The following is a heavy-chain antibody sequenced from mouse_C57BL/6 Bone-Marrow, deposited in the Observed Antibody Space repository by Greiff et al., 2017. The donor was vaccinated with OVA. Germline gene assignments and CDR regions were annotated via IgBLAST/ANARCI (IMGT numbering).Heavy chain of an antibody. CDR3: ARHGP. V-gene: IGHV5-6*01. CDR1: GFTFSSYG. J-gene: IGHJ3*01. CDR2: ISSGGSYT. Sequence: DVQLVESGGDLVKPGGSLKLSCAASGFTFSSYGMSWVRQTPDKRLEWVATISSGGSYTYYPDSVKGRFTISRDNAKNTLYLQMSSLKSEDTAMYYCARHGPWGQGTLVTVSA.